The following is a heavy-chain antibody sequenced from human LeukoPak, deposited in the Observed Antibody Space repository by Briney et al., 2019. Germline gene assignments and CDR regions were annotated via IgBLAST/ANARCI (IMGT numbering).Heavy chain of an antibody. J-gene: IGHJ3*02. CDR1: GYTLTGYY. CDR3: ALDYYGSGSYYRSDAFDI. Sequence: ASVKVSCKASGYTLTGYYMHWVRQAPGQGLEWMGWINPNSGGTNYAQKFQGRVTMTRDTSISTAYMELSRLRSDDTAVYYCALDYYGSGSYYRSDAFDIWGQGTMVTVSS. V-gene: IGHV1-2*02. CDR2: INPNSGGT. D-gene: IGHD3-10*01.